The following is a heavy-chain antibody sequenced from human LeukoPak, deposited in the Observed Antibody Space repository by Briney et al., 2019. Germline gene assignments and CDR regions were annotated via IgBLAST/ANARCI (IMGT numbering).Heavy chain of an antibody. D-gene: IGHD4-23*01. Sequence: SETLSLTCAVYGGSFSGYYWSWIRQPPGKGLEWIGEINHSGSTNYNPSLKSRVTISVDTSKNQFSLKLSSVTAADTAVYYCASSSLTTVVTPRYFDLWGRGTLVTVSS. CDR1: GGSFSGYY. V-gene: IGHV4-34*01. J-gene: IGHJ2*01. CDR2: INHSGST. CDR3: ASSSLTTVVTPRYFDL.